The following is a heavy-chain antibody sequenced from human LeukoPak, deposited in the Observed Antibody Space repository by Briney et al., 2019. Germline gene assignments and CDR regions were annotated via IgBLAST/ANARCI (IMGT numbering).Heavy chain of an antibody. CDR1: GFTFSTYN. Sequence: GGSLRLSCAASGFTFSTYNMNWVRQAPGKGLEWVSSITSGGYTYYADSVKGRFTTSRENAKNSLSLRLDSLRAEDTAVYYCARGHYDVLTSSYKWTPDYWGQGTLVTVSS. V-gene: IGHV3-21*06. J-gene: IGHJ4*02. CDR3: ARGHYDVLTSSYKWTPDY. D-gene: IGHD3-9*01. CDR2: ITSGGYT.